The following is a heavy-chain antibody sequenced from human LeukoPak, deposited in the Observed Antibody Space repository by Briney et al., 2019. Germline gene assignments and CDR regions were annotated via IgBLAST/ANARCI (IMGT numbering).Heavy chain of an antibody. Sequence: GGSLRLSCAASGFTFSSYAMSWVRQAPGKGLEWVSAISGSGGSTYYADSVKDRFTISRDNSKNTLYLQMNSLRAEDTAVYYCAKDEREGDDFDYWGQGTLVTVSS. CDR1: GFTFSSYA. CDR2: ISGSGGST. D-gene: IGHD1-1*01. V-gene: IGHV3-23*01. J-gene: IGHJ4*02. CDR3: AKDEREGDDFDY.